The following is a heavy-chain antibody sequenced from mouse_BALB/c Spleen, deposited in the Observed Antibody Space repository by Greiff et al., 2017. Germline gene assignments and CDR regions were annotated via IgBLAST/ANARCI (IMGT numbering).Heavy chain of an antibody. J-gene: IGHJ2*01. D-gene: IGHD2-4*01. CDR2: ISYSGST. V-gene: IGHV3-2*02. Sequence: EVHLVESGPGLVKPSQSLSLTCTVTGYSITSDYAWNWIRQFPGTKLEWMGYISYSGSTSYNPSLKSRISITRDTSKNQFFLQLNSVTTEDTATYYCARRGYDYDGPYFDYWGQGTTLTVSS. CDR3: ARRGYDYDGPYFDY. CDR1: GYSITSDYA.